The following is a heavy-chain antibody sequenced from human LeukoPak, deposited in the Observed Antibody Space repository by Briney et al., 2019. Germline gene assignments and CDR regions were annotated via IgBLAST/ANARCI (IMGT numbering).Heavy chain of an antibody. J-gene: IGHJ4*02. Sequence: ASVKVSCKASGYTFSTHDINWVRQSPGQGLEWMGWMNSNSGNTDYAQKFQGRVTMTRDTSISTAYMDLSSLRSEDTAVYFCARRHFDLMTGYHSFDFWGQGTLVTVSS. CDR2: MNSNSGNT. CDR1: GYTFSTHD. D-gene: IGHD3-9*01. CDR3: ARRHFDLMTGYHSFDF. V-gene: IGHV1-8*01.